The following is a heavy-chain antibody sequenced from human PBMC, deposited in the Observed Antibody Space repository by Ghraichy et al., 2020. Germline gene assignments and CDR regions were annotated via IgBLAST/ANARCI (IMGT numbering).Heavy chain of an antibody. J-gene: IGHJ4*02. CDR2: ISGSGGST. CDR1: GFTFSSYA. CDR3: AKDQGIAEAFDY. Sequence: GGSLRLSCAASGFTFSSYAMSWVRQAPGKGLERVSAISGSGGSTYYADSVKGRFTISRDNSKNTLYLQMNSLRAEDTAVYYCAKDQGIAEAFDYWGQGTLVTVSS. V-gene: IGHV3-23*01. D-gene: IGHD6-19*01.